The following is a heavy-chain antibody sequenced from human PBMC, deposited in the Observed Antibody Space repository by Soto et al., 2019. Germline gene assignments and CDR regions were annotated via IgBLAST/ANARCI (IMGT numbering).Heavy chain of an antibody. CDR1: GYNFIMYW. CDR2: IYPGDSDT. Sequence: PGESLKISCKGSGYNFIMYWIGWVRQMPGKGLEWMGIIYPGDSDTRYSPSFQGQVTISADKSITTAYLQWSSLKASDTAMYYCARRGSGSSIGASDIWGQGTMVTVSS. CDR3: ARRGSGSSIGASDI. J-gene: IGHJ3*02. D-gene: IGHD3-10*01. V-gene: IGHV5-51*01.